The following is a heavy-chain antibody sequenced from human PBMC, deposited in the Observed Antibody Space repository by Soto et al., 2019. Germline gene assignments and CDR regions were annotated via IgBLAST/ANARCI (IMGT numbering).Heavy chain of an antibody. V-gene: IGHV6-1*01. D-gene: IGHD6-19*01. CDR2: TYYRSRWYN. CDR1: GDSVSSNSAA. CDR3: ARDHIAVGPNWFDP. Sequence: SQTLSLTCAISGDSVSSNSAAWNWIRQSPSRGLEWLGRTYYRSRWYNDYAVSVKSRITINPDTSKNQFSLQLNSVTPEDTAVYYCARDHIAVGPNWFDPWGQGTLVTVSS. J-gene: IGHJ5*02.